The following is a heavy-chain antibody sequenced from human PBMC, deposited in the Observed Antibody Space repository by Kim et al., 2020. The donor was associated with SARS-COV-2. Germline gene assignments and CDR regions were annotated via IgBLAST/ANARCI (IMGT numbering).Heavy chain of an antibody. J-gene: IGHJ4*02. CDR2: IRNTGNSYIT. D-gene: IGHD1-26*01. CDR1: GFTFSVHY. V-gene: IGHV3-72*01. Sequence: GGSLRLSCAASGFTFSVHYMDWVRQAPGTGLEWIGRIRNTGNSYITDYAASVKGRFTISRDDSKNSVYLQMNSLKIEDTAVYYCARLMGASATGDYWGQG. CDR3: ARLMGASATGDY.